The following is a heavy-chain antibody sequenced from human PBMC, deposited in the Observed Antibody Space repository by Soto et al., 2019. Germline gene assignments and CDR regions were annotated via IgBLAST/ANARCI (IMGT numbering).Heavy chain of an antibody. D-gene: IGHD2-2*01. CDR3: AKDQLGGCYLCSFDF. V-gene: IGHV1-69*13. CDR2: IIPIFGTA. Sequence: SVKVSCKASGGTFSSYAISWVRQAPGQGLEWMGGIIPIFGTANYAQKFQGRVTITADESTSTAYMELSSLRSEDTAVYYCAKDQLGGCYLCSFDFWGQGTMVTVSS. J-gene: IGHJ3*01. CDR1: GGTFSSYA.